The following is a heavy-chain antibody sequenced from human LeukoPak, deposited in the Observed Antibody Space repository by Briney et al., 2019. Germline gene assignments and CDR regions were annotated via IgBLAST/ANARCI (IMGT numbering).Heavy chain of an antibody. J-gene: IGHJ4*02. CDR3: ARDRARDIVAMVIDS. CDR1: GFTFSSYA. D-gene: IGHD5-12*01. Sequence: GGSLRLSCAASGFTFSSYAIHWVRQAPGKGLEWVAVISFDGRNKYYADFVKGRFTISRDNSKNTLYLQMNSLRAEDTAVYYCARDRARDIVAMVIDSWGQGTLVTVSS. V-gene: IGHV3-30*04. CDR2: ISFDGRNK.